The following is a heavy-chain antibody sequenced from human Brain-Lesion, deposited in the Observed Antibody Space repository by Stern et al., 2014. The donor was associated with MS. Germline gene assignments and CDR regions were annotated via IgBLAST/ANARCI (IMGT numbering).Heavy chain of an antibody. CDR3: TILSGPYDH. Sequence: EXQLVESGGGLVQPGGSLRLSCAASGFTFSNSWMHWVRQAPGKGLVWVSRINRDGSTTTYADSVKGRFPISRDNAKNTLYLQMSSLRAEDTAVYYCTILSGPYDHWGQGTLVTVSS. V-gene: IGHV3-74*01. J-gene: IGHJ4*02. CDR1: GFTFSNSW. CDR2: INRDGSTT. D-gene: IGHD3-10*01.